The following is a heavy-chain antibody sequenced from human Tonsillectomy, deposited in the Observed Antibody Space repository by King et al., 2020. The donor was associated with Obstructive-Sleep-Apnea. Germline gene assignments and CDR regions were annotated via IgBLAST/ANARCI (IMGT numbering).Heavy chain of an antibody. Sequence: QLQESGPGLVKPSETLSLTCTVSGGSISSYYWSWIRQPPGKGLEWIGYIYYSGSTNYNPSLKSRVTISVDTSKNQFSLKLSSVTAADTAVYYCGRMTDTAMVVFDYWGQGTLVTVSS. J-gene: IGHJ4*02. CDR3: GRMTDTAMVVFDY. D-gene: IGHD5-18*01. V-gene: IGHV4-59*01. CDR1: GGSISSYY. CDR2: IYYSGST.